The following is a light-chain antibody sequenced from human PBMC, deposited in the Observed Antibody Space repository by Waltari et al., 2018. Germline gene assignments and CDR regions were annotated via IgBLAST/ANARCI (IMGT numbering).Light chain of an antibody. CDR3: QKYGTLPAT. CDR2: DAS. J-gene: IGKJ1*01. Sequence: SCRACQSVSKYLAGYQQKVGQPPRLLIYDASTRSTGIPDRFIGSGFGTDFSLTISRLEPEDFAVYYCQKYGTLPATFGQGTKVEI. V-gene: IGKV3-20*01. CDR1: QSVSKY.